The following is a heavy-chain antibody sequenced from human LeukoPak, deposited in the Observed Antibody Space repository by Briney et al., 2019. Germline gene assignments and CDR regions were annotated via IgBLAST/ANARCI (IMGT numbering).Heavy chain of an antibody. J-gene: IGHJ6*02. Sequence: SVKVSCKASGGTFSSYAISWVRQAPGQGLEWMGGIIPIFGTANYAQKFRGRVTITADESTSTAYMELSSLRSEDTAVYYCARAGDSSGYYGDYYYGMDVWGQGTTVTVSS. V-gene: IGHV1-69*01. CDR1: GGTFSSYA. CDR2: IIPIFGTA. D-gene: IGHD3-22*01. CDR3: ARAGDSSGYYGDYYYGMDV.